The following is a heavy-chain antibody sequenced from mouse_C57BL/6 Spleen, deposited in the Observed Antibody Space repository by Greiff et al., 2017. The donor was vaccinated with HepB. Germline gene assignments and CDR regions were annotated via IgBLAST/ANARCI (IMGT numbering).Heavy chain of an antibody. Sequence: QVQLQQSGAELVRPGASVTLSCKASGYTFTDYEMHWVKQTPVHGLEWIGAIDPETGGTAYNQKFKGKAILTADKSSSTAYMELRSLTSEDSAVYYCTRGTTVVARYFDYWGHGTTLTVSS. CDR1: GYTFTDYE. D-gene: IGHD1-1*01. V-gene: IGHV1-15*01. CDR2: IDPETGGT. J-gene: IGHJ2*01. CDR3: TRGTTVVARYFDY.